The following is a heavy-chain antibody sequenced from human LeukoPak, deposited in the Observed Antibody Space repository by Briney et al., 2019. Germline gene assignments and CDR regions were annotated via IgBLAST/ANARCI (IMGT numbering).Heavy chain of an antibody. Sequence: PSETLSLTCTVSGGSISSYYWSWIRQPAGKGREWIGRIYTSGSTNYNPSLNSRVTISVDKSKNYFSLKLSSVTAADTALYYCARDWQYCSVGSCSYYFDSWGRGALVTVSS. V-gene: IGHV4-4*07. CDR3: ARDWQYCSVGSCSYYFDS. CDR1: GGSISSYY. CDR2: IYTSGST. J-gene: IGHJ4*02. D-gene: IGHD2-15*01.